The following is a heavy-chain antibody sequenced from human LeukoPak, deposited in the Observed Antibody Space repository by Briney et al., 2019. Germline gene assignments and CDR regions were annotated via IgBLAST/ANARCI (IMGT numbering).Heavy chain of an antibody. CDR2: ISWNSGSV. J-gene: IGHJ6*03. CDR1: GFTFDDYA. CDR3: ARERGKSIDGSGSYYNSYYYYMDV. Sequence: PGRSLRLSCAASGFTFDDYAMHWVRQAPGKGLEWVSGISWNSGSVGYVDSVKGRFTISRDNAKNSLYLQMNSLRAEDTALYYCARERGKSIDGSGSYYNSYYYYMDVWGKGTTVTVSS. V-gene: IGHV3-9*01. D-gene: IGHD3-10*01.